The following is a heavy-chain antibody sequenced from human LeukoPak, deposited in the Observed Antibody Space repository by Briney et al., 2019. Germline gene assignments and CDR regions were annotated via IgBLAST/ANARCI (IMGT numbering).Heavy chain of an antibody. CDR1: GGSISSSSYY. CDR3: ARTSGYDLANFDY. V-gene: IGHV4-39*01. D-gene: IGHD5-12*01. Sequence: SETLSLTCTVSGGSISSSSYYWGWIRQPPGKGLEWIGSIYYSGSTYYNPSLESRVTISVDTSKNQFSLKLSSVTAADTAVYYCARTSGYDLANFDYWGQGTLVTVSS. J-gene: IGHJ4*02. CDR2: IYYSGST.